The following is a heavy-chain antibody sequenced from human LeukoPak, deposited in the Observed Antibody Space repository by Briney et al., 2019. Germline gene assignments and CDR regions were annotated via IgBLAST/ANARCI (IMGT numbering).Heavy chain of an antibody. V-gene: IGHV3-7*01. Sequence: GGSLRLSCAASGFTSSNYWMSWVRQAPGKGLEWVANINQDGSEKYYMDSMKGRFTISRDNAKNSLYLQMNSLRAEDTAVYYCARDRSHCSGGSCYSFADYWGQGTLVTVSS. CDR3: ARDRSHCSGGSCYSFADY. CDR2: INQDGSEK. D-gene: IGHD2-15*01. J-gene: IGHJ4*02. CDR1: GFTSSNYW.